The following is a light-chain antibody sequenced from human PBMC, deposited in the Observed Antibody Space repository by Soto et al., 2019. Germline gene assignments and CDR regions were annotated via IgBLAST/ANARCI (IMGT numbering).Light chain of an antibody. CDR3: QQTRCGIT. V-gene: IGKV1-39*01. J-gene: IGKJ5*01. Sequence: DIQLTQSPPSLSATVGDRVTITCRASQTIDSYLNWFQQKPGMAPKLLIYAASKLQSGVPSRFRGSGSGTDFTLTIDTLQPDVFASYYCQQTRCGITFGQGTRLEI. CDR2: AAS. CDR1: QTIDSY.